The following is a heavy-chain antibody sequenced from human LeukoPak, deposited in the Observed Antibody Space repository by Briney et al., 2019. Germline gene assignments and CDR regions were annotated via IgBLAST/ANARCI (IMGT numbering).Heavy chain of an antibody. D-gene: IGHD6-19*01. Sequence: SETLSLTCTVSGDSFSSVTDYWAWIRQPPGKGLEWIASGDYSGGTYYNPSLESRVAISAGMSKNQFSLKLTSVTGADTAVYYCAGERGEEYSSGWYKRNYFDNWGQGIRVTVSS. J-gene: IGHJ4*02. CDR1: GDSFSSVTDY. CDR3: AGERGEEYSSGWYKRNYFDN. CDR2: GDYSGGT. V-gene: IGHV4-39*07.